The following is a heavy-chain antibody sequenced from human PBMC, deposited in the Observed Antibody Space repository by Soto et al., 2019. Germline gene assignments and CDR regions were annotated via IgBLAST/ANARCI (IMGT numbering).Heavy chain of an antibody. V-gene: IGHV1-69*02. CDR2: IVPILGIA. CDR1: GGTFSSYT. D-gene: IGHD5-18*01. Sequence: GASVKVSCKASGGTFSSYTISWVRQAPGQGLEWMGRIVPILGIANYAQKFQGRVTITADKSTSTAYMELSSLRSEDTAVYYCATRSGYSYGYLVYWGQGTLVTVSS. CDR3: ATRSGYSYGYLVY. J-gene: IGHJ4*02.